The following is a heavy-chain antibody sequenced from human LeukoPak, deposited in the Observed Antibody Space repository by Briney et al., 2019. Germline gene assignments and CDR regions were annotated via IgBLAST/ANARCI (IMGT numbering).Heavy chain of an antibody. Sequence: GGSLRLSCAASGFTFSSSWMSWVRQAPGKGLEWVANIQQDGSDKYYVDSVKGRFTTSRDNAKNSLYLQMNSLRAEDTAVYYCARDLYRIVVVPHYFDYWGQGTLVTVSS. J-gene: IGHJ4*02. D-gene: IGHD3-22*01. CDR2: IQQDGSDK. CDR1: GFTFSSSW. CDR3: ARDLYRIVVVPHYFDY. V-gene: IGHV3-7*01.